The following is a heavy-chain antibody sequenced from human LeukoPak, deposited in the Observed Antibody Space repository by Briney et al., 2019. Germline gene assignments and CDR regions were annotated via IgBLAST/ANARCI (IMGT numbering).Heavy chain of an antibody. CDR2: IYYSGST. V-gene: IGHV4-39*07. J-gene: IGHJ4*02. D-gene: IGHD6-6*01. CDR3: ARDLPYSSSSYELDDY. Sequence: SETLSLTCTVSGGSISSSSYYWGWICQPPGKGLEWIGSIYYSGSTYYNPSLKSRVTISVDTSKNLFSLKLSSVTAADTAVYYCARDLPYSSSSYELDDYWGQGTLVTVSS. CDR1: GGSISSSSYY.